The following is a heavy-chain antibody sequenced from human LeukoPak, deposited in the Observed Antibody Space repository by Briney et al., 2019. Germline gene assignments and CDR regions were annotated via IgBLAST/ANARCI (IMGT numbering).Heavy chain of an antibody. CDR3: ARRTTVTPNWFDP. V-gene: IGHV4-59*08. CDR2: IYYTGST. J-gene: IGHJ5*02. CDR1: GGPISSYQ. Sequence: SETLSLTCTVSGGPISSYQWSWIRQLPGKGLEWIGYIYYTGSTNYNPSLKSRVTISLDTSKNQFSLKLSSVTAADTAVYYCARRTTVTPNWFDPWGQGTLVTVSS. D-gene: IGHD4-17*01.